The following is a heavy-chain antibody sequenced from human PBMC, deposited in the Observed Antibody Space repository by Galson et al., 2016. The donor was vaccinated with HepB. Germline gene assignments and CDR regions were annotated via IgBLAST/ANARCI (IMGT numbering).Heavy chain of an antibody. Sequence: SVKVSCKASGYTFNVYPINWVRQAPGQGLEWMGWLNTNTGKPSYAQGFTGRFVFSLDTSVTTAYLHISSLKAADTAVYYCTREAHTSWRESSRAVWFDPWGQGTLVTVSS. CDR1: GYTFNVYP. CDR2: LNTNTGKP. J-gene: IGHJ5*02. CDR3: TREAHTSWRESSRAVWFDP. D-gene: IGHD3-16*02. V-gene: IGHV7-4-1*02.